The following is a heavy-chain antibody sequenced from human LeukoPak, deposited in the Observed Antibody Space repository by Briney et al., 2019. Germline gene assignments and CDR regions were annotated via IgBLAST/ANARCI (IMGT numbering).Heavy chain of an antibody. CDR3: AKGRIVVPINYFDN. CDR2: IYSGGST. Sequence: GGSLRLSCAASGFTVSSNYMSWVRQAPGKGLEWVSVIYSGGSTYYADSVKGRFTISRDNSKNTLFLQMNSLRAEDTAVYYCAKGRIVVPINYFDNWGQGTLVTVSS. J-gene: IGHJ4*02. CDR1: GFTVSSNY. V-gene: IGHV3-53*01. D-gene: IGHD2-2*01.